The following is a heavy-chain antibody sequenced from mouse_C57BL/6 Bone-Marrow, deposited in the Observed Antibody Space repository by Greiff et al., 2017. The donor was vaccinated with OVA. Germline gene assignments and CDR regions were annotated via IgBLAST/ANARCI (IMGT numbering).Heavy chain of an antibody. CDR1: GFTFSSYG. V-gene: IGHV5-6*01. Sequence: EVKLMESGGDLVKPGGSLKLACAASGFTFSSYGMSWVRQTPDKRLEWVATISGGGSYTYYPDSVKGRFTISRDNAKNTLYLQMSSLKSEDTAMYYCARQRYFDVWGTGTTVTVSS. CDR3: ARQRYFDV. CDR2: ISGGGSYT. J-gene: IGHJ1*03.